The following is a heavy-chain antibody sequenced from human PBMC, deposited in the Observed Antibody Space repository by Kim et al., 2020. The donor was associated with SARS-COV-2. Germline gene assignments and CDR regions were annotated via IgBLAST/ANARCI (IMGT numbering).Heavy chain of an antibody. J-gene: IGHJ3*02. V-gene: IGHV6-1*01. Sequence: DYAGSLNSRITSNAETSKNQFSLQLNSVSPEDTAVYYCARDTPGQKAYDIWGQGTMVTVSS. CDR3: ARDTPGQKAYDI.